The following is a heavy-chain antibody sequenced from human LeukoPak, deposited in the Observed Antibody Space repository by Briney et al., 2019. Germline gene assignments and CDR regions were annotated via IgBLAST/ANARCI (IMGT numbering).Heavy chain of an antibody. V-gene: IGHV1-46*01. J-gene: IGHJ4*02. CDR3: ARLSGSYYEVDY. CDR2: INPSGGNT. Sequence: ASVKVSCKASGYTFTSYYMHWVRQAPGQGLEWMGIINPSGGNTGYAQKFQGRVTMTRNTSISTAYMELSSLRSEDTAVYYCARLSGSYYEVDYWGQGTLVTVSS. D-gene: IGHD3-10*01. CDR1: GYTFTSYY.